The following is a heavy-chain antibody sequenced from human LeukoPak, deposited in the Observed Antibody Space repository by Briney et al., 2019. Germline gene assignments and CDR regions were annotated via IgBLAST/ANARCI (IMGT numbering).Heavy chain of an antibody. Sequence: GGSLRLSCAASGFTFSSYGMSWVRQAPGKGPEWVSAISGSGGSTYYADSVKGRFTISRDNSKNTLYLQMNSLRAEDTAVYYCAKYGLGSGIQVWGDFGMDVWGQGTTVTVSS. J-gene: IGHJ6*02. CDR2: ISGSGGST. V-gene: IGHV3-23*01. D-gene: IGHD5-18*01. CDR1: GFTFSSYG. CDR3: AKYGLGSGIQVWGDFGMDV.